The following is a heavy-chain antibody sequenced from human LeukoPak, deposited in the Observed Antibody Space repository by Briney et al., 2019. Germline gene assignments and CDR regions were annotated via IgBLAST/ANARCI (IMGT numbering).Heavy chain of an antibody. D-gene: IGHD3-22*01. CDR3: ARGYYDSSGYYYPLDY. J-gene: IGHJ4*02. Sequence: SETLSLTCAVSGGSISSGGYSWSWIRQPPGKGLEWIGYIYHSGSTYYNPSLKSRVTISVDRSKNQFSLKLSSVTAADTAVYYCARGYYDSSGYYYPLDYWGQGTLVTVSS. CDR1: GGSISSGGYS. V-gene: IGHV4-30-2*01. CDR2: IYHSGST.